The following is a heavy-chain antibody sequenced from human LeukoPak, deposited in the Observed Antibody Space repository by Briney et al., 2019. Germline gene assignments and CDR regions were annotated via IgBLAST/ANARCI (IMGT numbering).Heavy chain of an antibody. Sequence: GGSLRLSCAASGFTFSSYAMHWVRQAPGKGLEGVAVISYDGSNKYYADSVKGRFTISRDNSKNTLYLQMSSLRAEDTAVYYCVGDKDWNLYYFDYWGQGTLVTVSS. CDR3: VGDKDWNLYYFDY. CDR2: ISYDGSNK. D-gene: IGHD1-1*01. V-gene: IGHV3-30*04. J-gene: IGHJ4*02. CDR1: GFTFSSYA.